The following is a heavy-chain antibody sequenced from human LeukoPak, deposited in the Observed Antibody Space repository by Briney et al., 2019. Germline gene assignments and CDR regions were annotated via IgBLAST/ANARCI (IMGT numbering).Heavy chain of an antibody. CDR1: GYTFTGYY. CDR2: IIPNSGAT. J-gene: IGHJ4*02. CDR3: ARGPSEYFDFIIGYDY. D-gene: IGHD3-3*01. V-gene: IGHV1-2*02. Sequence: ASVKVSCKASGYTFTGYYIHWVRQAPGQGLEYMGWIIPNSGATNYAQKFQGRVTMTRDTSISTAYLELSRLRSDDTAVYYCARGPSEYFDFIIGYDYWGQGTLVTVSS.